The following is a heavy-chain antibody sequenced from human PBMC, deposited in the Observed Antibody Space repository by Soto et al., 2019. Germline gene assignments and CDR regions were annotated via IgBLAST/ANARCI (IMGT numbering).Heavy chain of an antibody. V-gene: IGHV4-59*01. J-gene: IGHJ5*02. CDR1: GGSISSYY. Sequence: SETLSLTCTVSGGSISSYYWSWIRQPPGKGLEWIGYIYYSGSTNYNPSLKSRVTISVDTSKNQFSLKLSSVTAADTAVYYCARGANVRYCSSTSCSSNRFDPWGQGTLVTVSS. CDR3: ARGANVRYCSSTSCSSNRFDP. CDR2: IYYSGST. D-gene: IGHD2-2*01.